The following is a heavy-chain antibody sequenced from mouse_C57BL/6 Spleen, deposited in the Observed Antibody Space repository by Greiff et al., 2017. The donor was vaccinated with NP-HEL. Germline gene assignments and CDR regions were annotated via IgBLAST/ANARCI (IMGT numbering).Heavy chain of an antibody. Sequence: QVHVKQSGAELAKPGASVKLSCKASGYTFTSYWMHWVKQRPGQGLEWIGYINPSSGYTKYNQKFKDKATLTADKSSSTAYMQLSSLTYEDSAVYYCARLDNRVTDYFDYWGQGTTLTVSS. CDR3: ARLDNRVTDYFDY. D-gene: IGHD2-2*01. CDR1: GYTFTSYW. CDR2: INPSSGYT. V-gene: IGHV1-7*01. J-gene: IGHJ2*01.